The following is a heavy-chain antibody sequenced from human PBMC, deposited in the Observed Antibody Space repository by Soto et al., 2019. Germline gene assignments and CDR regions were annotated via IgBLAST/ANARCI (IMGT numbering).Heavy chain of an antibody. D-gene: IGHD1-20*01. Sequence: QVQLQESGPGLVKPSETLSLTCTVSGGSISSYYWSWIRQPPGKGLEWIGYIYYSGITNYNPSLKSPVTISVDTSKNQFSLKLTSVTAADTAVYSCARYKSTYYYGMEVWGQRTTVMVSS. J-gene: IGHJ6*02. V-gene: IGHV4-59*01. CDR1: GGSISSYY. CDR3: ARYKSTYYYGMEV. CDR2: IYYSGIT.